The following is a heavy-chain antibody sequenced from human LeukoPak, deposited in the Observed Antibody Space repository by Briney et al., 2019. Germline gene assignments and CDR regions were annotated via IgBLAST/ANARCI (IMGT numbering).Heavy chain of an antibody. J-gene: IGHJ6*03. D-gene: IGHD6-19*01. CDR1: GYTFTSYY. CDR3: ARGIAVAAAYYYYYMDV. CDR2: INPNSGGT. Sequence: ASVKVSCKASGYTFTSYYMHWVRQAPGQGLEWMGWINPNSGGTNYAQKFQGRVTMTRDTSISTAYMELSRLRSDDTAVYYCARGIAVAAAYYYYYMDVWGKGTTVTVSS. V-gene: IGHV1-2*02.